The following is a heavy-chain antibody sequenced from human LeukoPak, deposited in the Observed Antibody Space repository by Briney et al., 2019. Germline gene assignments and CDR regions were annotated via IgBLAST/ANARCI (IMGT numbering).Heavy chain of an antibody. J-gene: IGHJ6*03. CDR1: GGSISSSSYY. CDR3: ARGVVAATFYYYMDV. Sequence: SETLSLTCTVSGGSISSSSYYWGCIRQSPGKGLEWIGTIYYLGSTYYNPSLKSRVSISVDTSKNQLSLKLSSVTAADTAVYYCARGVVAATFYYYMDVWGKGTTVTVSS. V-gene: IGHV4-39*01. D-gene: IGHD2-15*01. CDR2: IYYLGST.